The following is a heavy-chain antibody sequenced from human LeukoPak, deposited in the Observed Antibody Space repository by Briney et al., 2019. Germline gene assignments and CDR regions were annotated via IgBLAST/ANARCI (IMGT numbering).Heavy chain of an antibody. D-gene: IGHD3-10*01. CDR3: ARKYYGTFEI. Sequence: PSQTLSLTCTVSGDSITSSSYYWAWIRQPPGKGLEWIGSVFQRVATYYNPSLQSRVTMSIDPSKNQCSLRLSSVTAADTAVYYCARKYYGTFEIWGQGTLVPVSP. CDR2: VFQRVAT. J-gene: IGHJ4*02. V-gene: IGHV4-39*01. CDR1: GDSITSSSYY.